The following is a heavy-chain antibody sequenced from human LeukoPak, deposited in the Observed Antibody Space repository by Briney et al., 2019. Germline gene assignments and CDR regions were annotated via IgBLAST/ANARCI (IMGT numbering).Heavy chain of an antibody. CDR2: IHHTGYT. CDR3: ARAGDGCSGDSCYTFFDS. CDR1: GGSISSSFYY. J-gene: IGHJ4*02. V-gene: IGHV4-39*02. Sequence: SETLSLTCTVSGGSISSSFYYWAWIRQPPGKVLEWIGSIHHTGYTYYNPSLRGRVTLSVDTSKNHFSLKQTSVTAADTAVYYCARAGDGCSGDSCYTFFDSWGQGTLVTVSS. D-gene: IGHD2-15*01.